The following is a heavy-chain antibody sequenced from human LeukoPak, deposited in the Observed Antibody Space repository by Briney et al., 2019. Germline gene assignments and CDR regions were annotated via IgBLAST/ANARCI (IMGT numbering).Heavy chain of an antibody. CDR2: IKQDESEK. D-gene: IGHD5-12*01. CDR3: ARATVATGGGDY. CDR1: GFTFSSYW. Sequence: PGGSLRLSCAASGFTFSSYWKSWVRQAPGKGLEWVANIKQDESEKYYVDSVKGRFTISRDNAKKSLYLQMNSLRAEDTAMYYCARATVATGGGDYWGQGTLVIVSS. V-gene: IGHV3-7*01. J-gene: IGHJ4*02.